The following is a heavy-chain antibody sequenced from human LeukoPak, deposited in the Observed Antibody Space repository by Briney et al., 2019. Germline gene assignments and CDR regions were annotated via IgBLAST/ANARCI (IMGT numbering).Heavy chain of an antibody. CDR2: ISAYNGNT. CDR3: ARDMVLGSRPGY. V-gene: IGHV1-18*01. J-gene: IGHJ4*02. CDR1: GYTFTICG. Sequence: ASVKVSCKASGYTFTICGNSWMRHPHAQGIELMGWISAYNGNTNYAQKLQGRVTMTTDTSTSTAYMELRSLRSAATAVYYCARDMVLGSRPGYWGQGTLVTVSS. D-gene: IGHD2-8*01.